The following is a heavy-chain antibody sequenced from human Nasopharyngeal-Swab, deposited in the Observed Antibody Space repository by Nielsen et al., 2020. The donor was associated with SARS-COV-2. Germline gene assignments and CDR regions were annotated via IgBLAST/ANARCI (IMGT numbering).Heavy chain of an antibody. Sequence: SVKVSCKASGGTFSSYAISWVRQAPGQGLEWMGRIIPILGIANYAQKFQGRVTITADKSTSTAYMELSSLRSEDTAVYYCARGIPVGGVRGVRRSPSTDYFDYWGQGALVTVSS. CDR1: GGTFSSYA. CDR3: ARGIPVGGVRGVRRSPSTDYFDY. J-gene: IGHJ4*02. D-gene: IGHD3-10*01. CDR2: IIPILGIA. V-gene: IGHV1-69*04.